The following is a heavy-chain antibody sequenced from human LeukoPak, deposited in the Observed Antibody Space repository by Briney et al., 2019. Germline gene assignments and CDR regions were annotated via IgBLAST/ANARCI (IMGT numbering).Heavy chain of an antibody. V-gene: IGHV3-15*01. Sequence: PGGSLRLSCAASGFTFFNAWMSWVRQAPGKGLEWVGRIKSKTDGGTTDYAAPVKGRFTISRDDSKNTLYLQMNSLKTEDTAVYYCTTDPIAVESWFDPWGQGTLVTVSS. CDR3: TTDPIAVESWFDP. CDR1: GFTFFNAW. CDR2: IKSKTDGGTT. J-gene: IGHJ5*02. D-gene: IGHD6-19*01.